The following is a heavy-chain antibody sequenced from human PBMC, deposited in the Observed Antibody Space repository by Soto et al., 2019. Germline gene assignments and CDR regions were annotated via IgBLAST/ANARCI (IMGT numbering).Heavy chain of an antibody. CDR2: IYYSGST. V-gene: IGHV4-31*03. CDR3: ARSLRYFDWLPEAGWFDP. Sequence: SETLSLTCTVSGGSISSGGYYWSWIRQHPGKGLEWIGYIYYSGSTSYNPSLKSRLTISIDTSKNQFSLKLSSVTAADTAVYYCARSLRYFDWLPEAGWFDPWGQGTLVTVSS. J-gene: IGHJ5*02. D-gene: IGHD3-9*01. CDR1: GGSISSGGYY.